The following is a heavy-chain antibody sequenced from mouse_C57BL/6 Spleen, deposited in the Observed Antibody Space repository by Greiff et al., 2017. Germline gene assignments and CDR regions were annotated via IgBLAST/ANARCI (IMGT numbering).Heavy chain of an antibody. CDR2: IYPRSGNT. V-gene: IGHV1-81*01. D-gene: IGHD1-1*01. J-gene: IGHJ2*01. Sequence: LQESGAELARPGASVKLSCKASGYTFTSYGISWVKQRTGQGLEWIGEIYPRSGNTYYNEKFKGKATLTADKSSSTAYMELRSLTSEDSAVYFCARSSITTVVASPDYWGQGTTLTVSS. CDR3: ARSSITTVVASPDY. CDR1: GYTFTSYG.